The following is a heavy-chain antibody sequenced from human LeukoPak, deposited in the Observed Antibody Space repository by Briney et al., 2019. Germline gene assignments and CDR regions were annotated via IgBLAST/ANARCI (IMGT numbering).Heavy chain of an antibody. Sequence: PSETLPLTCAVYGGSFSGYYWSWIRQPPGKGLEWIGEINHSGSTNYNPSLKSRVTISVDTSKNQFSLKLSSVTAADTAVYYCARRRGFYWFDPWGQGTLVTVSS. CDR2: INHSGST. CDR3: ARRRGFYWFDP. V-gene: IGHV4-34*01. CDR1: GGSFSGYY. J-gene: IGHJ5*02.